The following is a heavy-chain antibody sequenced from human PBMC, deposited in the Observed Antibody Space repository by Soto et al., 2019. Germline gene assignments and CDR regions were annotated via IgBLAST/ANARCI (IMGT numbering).Heavy chain of an antibody. V-gene: IGHV1-69*13. CDR2: IIPIFGTA. J-gene: IGHJ6*02. Sequence: SVKVSCKASGGTFSSYAISWVRQAPGQGLEWMGGIIPIFGTANYAQKFQGGVTITADESTSTACMELSSLRSEDTAVYYCARVSGYSGYEFGSQVDVWGQGTTVTVSS. D-gene: IGHD5-12*01. CDR1: GGTFSSYA. CDR3: ARVSGYSGYEFGSQVDV.